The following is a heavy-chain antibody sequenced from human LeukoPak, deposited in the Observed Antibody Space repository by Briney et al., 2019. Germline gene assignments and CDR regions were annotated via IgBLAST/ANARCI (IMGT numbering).Heavy chain of an antibody. Sequence: SETLSLTCTVSGGSISSGGYYWSWIRQHPGKGLEWIGYIYYSGSTYYNPSLKSRVTISVDTSKNQFSLKPSSVTAADTAVYYCARNYDILIGYSLFDYWGQGTLVTVSS. D-gene: IGHD3-9*01. CDR3: ARNYDILIGYSLFDY. V-gene: IGHV4-31*03. CDR1: GGSISSGGYY. J-gene: IGHJ4*02. CDR2: IYYSGST.